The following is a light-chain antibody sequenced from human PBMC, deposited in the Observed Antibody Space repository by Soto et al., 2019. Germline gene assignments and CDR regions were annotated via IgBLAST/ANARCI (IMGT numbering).Light chain of an antibody. CDR3: QQYNNWPKT. CDR2: DAS. Sequence: EFVLTQSPATLPLSPGERATLSCRASQSVSSYLAWYQQRPGQAPRLLIYDASNRATGVPARFSGSGSGTDFTLTISNLEPEDFAVYYCQQYNNWPKTFGQGTKVDIK. J-gene: IGKJ1*01. V-gene: IGKV3-11*01. CDR1: QSVSSY.